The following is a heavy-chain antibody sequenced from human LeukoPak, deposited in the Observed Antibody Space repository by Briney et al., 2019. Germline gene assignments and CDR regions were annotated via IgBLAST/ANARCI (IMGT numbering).Heavy chain of an antibody. CDR1: GFTFSSYG. CDR3: ARAPGVGLGFDY. Sequence: GRSLRLSCAASGFTFSSYGMHWVRQAPGKGLEWVAVIWYDGSNKHYADSVKGRFTISRDNAKNSLFVQMNSLRAEDTAVYYCARAPGVGLGFDYWGQGTLVTVSS. CDR2: IWYDGSNK. V-gene: IGHV3-33*01. J-gene: IGHJ4*02. D-gene: IGHD2-15*01.